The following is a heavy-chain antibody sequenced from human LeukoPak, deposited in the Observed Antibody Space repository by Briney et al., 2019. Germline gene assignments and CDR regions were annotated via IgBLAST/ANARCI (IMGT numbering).Heavy chain of an antibody. J-gene: IGHJ4*02. D-gene: IGHD3-10*01. CDR3: ARDLRGYFGSGSYYFDY. V-gene: IGHV1-2*02. CDR1: GYTFTGYY. CDR2: INPNSGGT. Sequence: ASVKVSCKASGYTFTGYYMHWVRQAPGQGLEWMGWINPNSGGTNYAQKFQGRVTMTRDTSISTAYMDLSRLRSDDTAVYYCARDLRGYFGSGSYYFDYWGQGTLVTVSS.